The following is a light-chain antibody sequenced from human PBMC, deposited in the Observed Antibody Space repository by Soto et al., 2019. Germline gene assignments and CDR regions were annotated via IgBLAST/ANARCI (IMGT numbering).Light chain of an antibody. CDR2: WAA. J-gene: IGKJ1*01. V-gene: IGKV4-1*01. Sequence: IVMPQSADAIVVSLGGRAPIHYKSRQSALYRSNSKNKFVWYQQKPGQPPSLLIYWAATRESGVADRFSGSGSGTDFTLTISRLEPEDFAVYYCQQHGSSPPFLFGQGTKVDIK. CDR1: QSALYRSNSKNK. CDR3: QQHGSSPPFL.